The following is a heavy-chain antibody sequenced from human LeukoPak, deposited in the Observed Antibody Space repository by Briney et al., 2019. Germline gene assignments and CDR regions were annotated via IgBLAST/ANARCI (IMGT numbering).Heavy chain of an antibody. V-gene: IGHV4-38-2*02. D-gene: IGHD3-16*01. CDR2: FYHSGRT. Sequence: PSETLSLTCAVSGYSISSGYYWGWIRPPPGKGLECIRSFYHSGRTYYNPSLKSRVTISVDTSKNQFSLELSSVTAADTAVYYCARESAPMPIPWFDPWGQGTLVTVSS. J-gene: IGHJ5*02. CDR1: GYSISSGYY. CDR3: ARESAPMPIPWFDP.